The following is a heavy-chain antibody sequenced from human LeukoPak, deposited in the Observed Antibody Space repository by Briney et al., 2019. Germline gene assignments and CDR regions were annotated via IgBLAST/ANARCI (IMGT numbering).Heavy chain of an antibody. CDR1: GGSISSYY. Sequence: SETLSLTCTVSGGSISSYYWSWIRQPPGKGLEWIGYIYYSGSTNYNPSLKSRVTVSVDTSKNQFSLKLSSVTAADTAVYYCARLRIAAAGVEVWFDPWGQGTLVTVSS. CDR2: IYYSGST. V-gene: IGHV4-59*08. J-gene: IGHJ5*02. CDR3: ARLRIAAAGVEVWFDP. D-gene: IGHD6-13*01.